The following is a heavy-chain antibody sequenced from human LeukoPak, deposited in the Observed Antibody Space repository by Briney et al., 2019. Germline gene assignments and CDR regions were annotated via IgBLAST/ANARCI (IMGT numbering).Heavy chain of an antibody. V-gene: IGHV3-21*01. Sequence: GGSLRLSCAASGFSSNTYSMTWVRQAPGKGLEWVSIISRTSESTFYADSVKGRFTISRDNAKNSLYLQMNGLRADDTATYYCARGATDTTRWFDPWGQGTLVTVSS. CDR2: ISRTSEST. CDR3: ARGATDTTRWFDP. CDR1: GFSSNTYS. J-gene: IGHJ5*02. D-gene: IGHD1-7*01.